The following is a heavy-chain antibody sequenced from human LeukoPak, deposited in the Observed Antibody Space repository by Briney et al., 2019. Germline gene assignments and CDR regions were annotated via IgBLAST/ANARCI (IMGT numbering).Heavy chain of an antibody. CDR1: GGFFSGYY. J-gene: IGHJ4*02. D-gene: IGHD6-19*01. CDR3: ARGPYSSGWYEDY. CDR2: INHSGST. V-gene: IGHV4-34*01. Sequence: SETLSLTCAVYGGFFSGYYWSWIRQPPGKGLEWIGEINHSGSTNYNPSLKSRVTISVDTSKNQFSLKLSSVTAADTAVYYCARGPYSSGWYEDYWGQGTLVTVSS.